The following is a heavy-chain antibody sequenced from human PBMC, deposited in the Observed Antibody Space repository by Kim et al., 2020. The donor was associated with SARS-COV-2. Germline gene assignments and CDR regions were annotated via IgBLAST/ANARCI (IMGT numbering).Heavy chain of an antibody. J-gene: IGHJ4*02. Sequence: SETLSLTCTVSGGSISSGDYYGNWIRQPPGKGLEWIGYIYYSGSTYYNPSLKSRVTISIDTSKIQFSLKLSSVTAADTAVYYCDRGYDSSGYRLDYWGQGTLVTVSS. CDR2: IYYSGST. D-gene: IGHD3-22*01. CDR3: DRGYDSSGYRLDY. V-gene: IGHV4-30-4*01. CDR1: GGSISSGDYY.